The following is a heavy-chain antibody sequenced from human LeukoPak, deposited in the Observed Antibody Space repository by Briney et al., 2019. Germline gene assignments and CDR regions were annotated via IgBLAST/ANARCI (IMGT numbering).Heavy chain of an antibody. CDR2: MNPNSGNT. V-gene: IGHV1-8*01. D-gene: IGHD1-26*01. J-gene: IGHJ4*02. Sequence: ASVKVSCKASGYTFTSYDINWLRRATGQGREWMGWMNPNSGNTGYAQKFQGRVTMTRNTSISTAYMELSSLRSEDTAVYYCARGLSGSYDYWGQGTLVTVSS. CDR3: ARGLSGSYDY. CDR1: GYTFTSYD.